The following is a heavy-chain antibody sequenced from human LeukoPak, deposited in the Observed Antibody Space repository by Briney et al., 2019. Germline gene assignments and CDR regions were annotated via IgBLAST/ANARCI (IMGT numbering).Heavy chain of an antibody. CDR3: AKDGSIRAVAGTEWGY. Sequence: PSETLSLTCAVSGGSIKSNNWWSWVRQAPGKGLEWVSAISASGGTTYYADSVKGRFTISRDNSKNTLYLQMNSLRAEDTAVYYCAKDGSIRAVAGTEWGYWGQGTLVTVSS. J-gene: IGHJ4*02. V-gene: IGHV3-23*01. CDR1: GGSIKSNN. CDR2: ISASGGTT. D-gene: IGHD6-19*01.